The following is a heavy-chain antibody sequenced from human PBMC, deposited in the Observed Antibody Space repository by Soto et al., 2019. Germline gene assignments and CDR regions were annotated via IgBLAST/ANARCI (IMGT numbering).Heavy chain of an antibody. J-gene: IGHJ6*01. V-gene: IGHV1-69*13. CDR2: IIPIFGTA. CDR1: GGNFSSYS. CDR3: ARGPVSYSSSWYDTYYNGMDV. Sequence: SGKVSCKASGGNFSSYSISWVRQAPGQGLEWMGGIIPIFGTANYAQKFQGRVTITADESTSTAYMELSSLRSEDTAVYYCARGPVSYSSSWYDTYYNGMDVCEHGTTVIV. D-gene: IGHD6-13*01.